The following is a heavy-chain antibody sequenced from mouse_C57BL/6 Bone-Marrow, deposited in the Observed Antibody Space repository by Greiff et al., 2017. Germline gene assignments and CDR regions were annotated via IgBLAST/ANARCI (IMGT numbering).Heavy chain of an antibody. V-gene: IGHV1-76*01. CDR1: GYTFTDYY. D-gene: IGHD2-3*01. CDR2: IYPGSGNT. Sequence: QVQLQQSGAELVRPGASVKLSCKASGYTFTDYYINWVKQRPGQGLEWIARIYPGSGNTYYNEKFKGKATLTAEKSSSTAYMQLSSLTSEDSAVFFVARNDGFDYGGQGTTLTVSS. CDR3: ARNDGFDY. J-gene: IGHJ2*01.